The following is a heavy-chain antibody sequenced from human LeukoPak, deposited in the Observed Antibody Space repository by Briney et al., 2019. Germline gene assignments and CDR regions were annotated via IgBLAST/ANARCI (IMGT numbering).Heavy chain of an antibody. CDR3: ARKPPSGPGYYYSYGMDV. CDR2: ICYSGST. J-gene: IGHJ6*02. Sequence: SETLSLTCTVSGASISDAAYYWSWIRQHPGEGLEWIGYICYSGSTSYNPSLKSRVTISVDTSKNHFSLKLTSVTAADTAVYYCARKPPSGPGYYYSYGMDVWGQGTTVTVSS. CDR1: GASISDAAYY. V-gene: IGHV4-31*03.